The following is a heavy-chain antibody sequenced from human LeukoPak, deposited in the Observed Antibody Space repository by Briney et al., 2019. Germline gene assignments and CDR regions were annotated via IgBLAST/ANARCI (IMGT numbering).Heavy chain of an antibody. CDR3: ARGGPNRIEMADKGEFDWFDP. D-gene: IGHD5-24*01. V-gene: IGHV1-18*01. Sequence: ASVKVSCKASGYTFTSYGISWVRQAPGQGLEWMGWISAYNGNTNYAQKLQGRVTMTTDTSTSTAYMELRSLRSDDTAVYYCARGGPNRIEMADKGEFDWFDPWGQGTLVTVSS. CDR1: GYTFTSYG. CDR2: ISAYNGNT. J-gene: IGHJ5*02.